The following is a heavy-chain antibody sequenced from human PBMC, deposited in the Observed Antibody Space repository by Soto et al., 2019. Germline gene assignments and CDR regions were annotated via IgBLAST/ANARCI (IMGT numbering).Heavy chain of an antibody. J-gene: IGHJ6*02. CDR2: IKQDGSEK. CDR1: GFTFSSYW. D-gene: IGHD3-16*01. V-gene: IGHV3-7*01. CDR3: ARDGGVMVWFGGGGMDV. Sequence: AGGSLRLSCAASGFTFSSYWMSWVRQAPGKGLEWVANIKQDGSEKYYVDPVKGRFTISRDNAKNSLYLQMNSLRAEDTAVYYWARDGGVMVWFGGGGMDVRGQGTTVTVSS.